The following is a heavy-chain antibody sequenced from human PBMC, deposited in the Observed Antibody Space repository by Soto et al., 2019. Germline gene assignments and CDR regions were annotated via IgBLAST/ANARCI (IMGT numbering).Heavy chain of an antibody. V-gene: IGHV1-2*04. CDR1: GYTFTGYY. Sequence: ASVKVSCKASGYTFTGYYMHWVRQAPGQGLEWMGWINPNSGGTNYAQKFQGWVTMTMDTSISTAYMELSRLRSDDTAVYYCARGILGGGSGSYYNVAPEYYFDYWGQGTLVTVSS. D-gene: IGHD3-10*01. J-gene: IGHJ4*02. CDR2: INPNSGGT. CDR3: ARGILGGGSGSYYNVAPEYYFDY.